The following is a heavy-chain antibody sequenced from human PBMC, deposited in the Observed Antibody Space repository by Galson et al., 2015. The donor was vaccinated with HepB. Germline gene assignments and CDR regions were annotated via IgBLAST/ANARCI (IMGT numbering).Heavy chain of an antibody. V-gene: IGHV3-49*02. D-gene: IGHD3-22*01. CDR3: TREGPYYYDSSGYYYDY. CDR2: IRSKAYGGTT. J-gene: IGHJ4*02. Sequence: SCKASGGTFSSYTISWVRQAPGQGLEWVGFIRSKAYGGTTEYAASVKGRFTISRDDSKSIAYLQMNSLKTEDTAVYYCTREGPYYYDSSGYYYDYWGQGTLVTVSS. CDR1: GGTFSSYT.